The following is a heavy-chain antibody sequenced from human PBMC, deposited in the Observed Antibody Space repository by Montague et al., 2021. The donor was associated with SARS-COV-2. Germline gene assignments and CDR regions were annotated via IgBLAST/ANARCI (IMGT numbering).Heavy chain of an antibody. CDR3: AKRYCSGGSCYSGFDP. J-gene: IGHJ5*02. CDR1: GFTFSSYA. D-gene: IGHD2-15*01. CDR2: ISGSGGST. V-gene: IGHV3-23*01. Sequence: SLRLSCAASGFTFSSYAMSWVRQAPGKGLEWVSAISGSGGSTYYXGSVKGRFTISRDNSKNTLYLQMNSLRAEDTAVYYCAKRYCSGGSCYSGFDPWGQGTLVTVSS.